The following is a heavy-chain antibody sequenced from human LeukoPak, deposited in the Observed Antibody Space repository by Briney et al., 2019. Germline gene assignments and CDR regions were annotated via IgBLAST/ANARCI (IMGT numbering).Heavy chain of an antibody. Sequence: PSETLSLTCTVSGYSISSGYYWAWMRQPPGKGLEWIGSINHSGSTYYNPSLKSRVTVSVDTSKNQVSLRLSSVTAADTAVYYCARVCSSGRCLDYWGQGTLVTVS. D-gene: IGHD2-15*01. J-gene: IGHJ4*02. V-gene: IGHV4-38-2*02. CDR1: GYSISSGYY. CDR3: ARVCSSGRCLDY. CDR2: INHSGST.